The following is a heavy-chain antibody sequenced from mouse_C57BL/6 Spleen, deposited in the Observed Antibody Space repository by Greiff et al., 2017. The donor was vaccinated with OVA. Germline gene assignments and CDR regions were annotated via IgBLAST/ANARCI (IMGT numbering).Heavy chain of an antibody. J-gene: IGHJ1*03. Sequence: VQLQQSGPELVKPGASVKISCKASGYTFTDYYMNWVKQSHGQSLEWIGDINPNNGGTSYNQKFKGKATLTVDKSSSTAYMELRSLTSEDSAVDYCARAYYSNDGYFDVWGTGTTVTVSS. D-gene: IGHD2-5*01. V-gene: IGHV1-26*01. CDR1: GYTFTDYY. CDR3: ARAYYSNDGYFDV. CDR2: INPNNGGT.